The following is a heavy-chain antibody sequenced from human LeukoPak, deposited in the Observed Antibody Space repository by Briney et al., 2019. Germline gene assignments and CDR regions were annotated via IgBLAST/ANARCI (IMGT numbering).Heavy chain of an antibody. V-gene: IGHV3-7*01. D-gene: IGHD3-16*01. CDR3: GRDDYLGY. CDR1: LYTFSGHW. CDR2: IKQDGSEK. J-gene: IGHJ4*02. Sequence: GGSLRLSCAAPLYTFSGHWMASVRQAPGRGLEWVAHIKQDGSEKNYVDPVKGRFTISRDNAKNSVYLQMDILRAEDRAVYYCGRDDYLGYWGQGTLVTVSS.